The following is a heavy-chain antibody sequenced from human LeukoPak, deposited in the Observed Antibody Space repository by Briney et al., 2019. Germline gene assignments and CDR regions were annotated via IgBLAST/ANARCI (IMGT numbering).Heavy chain of an antibody. J-gene: IGHJ4*02. CDR3: ATSSYSSSWYSSN. CDR2: ISYDGSNT. V-gene: IGHV3-30*03. Sequence: PGRSLRLSCAASGFTFSNYAMSWVRQAPGKGLEWVAVISYDGSNTYYEDSVKGCFTISRDNSKNTLFLQMNSLRAEDTAVYYCATSSYSSSWYSSNWRQGTLVTVSS. D-gene: IGHD6-13*01. CDR1: GFTFSNYA.